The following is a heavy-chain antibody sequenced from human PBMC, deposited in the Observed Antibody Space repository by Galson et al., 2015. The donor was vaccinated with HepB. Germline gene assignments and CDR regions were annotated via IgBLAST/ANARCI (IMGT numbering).Heavy chain of an antibody. CDR1: GFIFSSYG. CDR3: AKDKAAMATSYWYFDL. Sequence: SLRLSCAASGFIFSSYGMHWVRQAPGKGLEWVAVISYDGSNKYYADSVKGRFTISRDNSKNTLSLQMSSLRAEDTAVYYCAKDKAAMATSYWYFDLWGRGTLVTVSS. CDR2: ISYDGSNK. J-gene: IGHJ2*01. D-gene: IGHD5-18*01. V-gene: IGHV3-30*18.